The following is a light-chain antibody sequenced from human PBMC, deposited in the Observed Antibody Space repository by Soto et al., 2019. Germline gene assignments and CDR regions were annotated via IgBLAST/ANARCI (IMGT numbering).Light chain of an antibody. CDR1: QSVSSY. CDR2: GAS. J-gene: IGKJ1*01. Sequence: EVVLTQSPATLSLSPGERATLSCRASQSVSSYLDWYQQKPGQAPRLLIYGASNRATGIPDRFSGSGSGTDFTLTISRLEPEDFAVYYCQQYGSSGTFGQGTKVDIK. CDR3: QQYGSSGT. V-gene: IGKV3-20*01.